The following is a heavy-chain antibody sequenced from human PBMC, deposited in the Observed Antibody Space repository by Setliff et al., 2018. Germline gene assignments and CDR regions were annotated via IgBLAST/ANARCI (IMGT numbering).Heavy chain of an antibody. V-gene: IGHV1-69*16. J-gene: IGHJ5*02. CDR2: IVRLLRPA. Sequence: SVKVSCKASGYTFTGYYMHWVRQAPGQGLEWVGGIVRLLRPANYAQKFQGRVTITTDESTAYMELTSLRSEDSAIYYCALTIQSGDFRTQYSDPWGQGTLVTVSS. D-gene: IGHD1-26*01. CDR1: GYTFTGYY. CDR3: ALTIQSGDFRTQYSDP.